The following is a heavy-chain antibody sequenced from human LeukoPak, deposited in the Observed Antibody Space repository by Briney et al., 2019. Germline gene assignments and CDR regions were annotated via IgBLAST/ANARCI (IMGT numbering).Heavy chain of an antibody. J-gene: IGHJ4*02. V-gene: IGHV3-23*01. D-gene: IGHD2-15*01. CDR3: ASRHCSGGRCYFAGADPFDY. Sequence: PGGSLRLSCAASGFSFNSYAMSWVRQAPGKGLEWVSAINNDGDSTCSADSVKGRFTTSRDNSKNTLYLQMNSLRAEDTAVYYCASRHCSGGRCYFAGADPFDYWGQGTLVTVSS. CDR2: INNDGDST. CDR1: GFSFNSYA.